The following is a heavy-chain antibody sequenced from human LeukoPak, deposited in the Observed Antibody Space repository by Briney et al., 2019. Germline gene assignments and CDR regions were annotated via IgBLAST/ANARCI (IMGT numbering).Heavy chain of an antibody. CDR2: ISGSGGST. Sequence: GGSLSLSCAASGFTFSSYAMSWVRQAPGKGLEWVSAISGSGGSTYYADSVKGRFTISRDNSKNTLYLQMNSLRAEDTAVYYCATGLSGWEYGYWGQGTLVTVSS. D-gene: IGHD6-19*01. CDR1: GFTFSSYA. V-gene: IGHV3-23*01. J-gene: IGHJ4*02. CDR3: ATGLSGWEYGY.